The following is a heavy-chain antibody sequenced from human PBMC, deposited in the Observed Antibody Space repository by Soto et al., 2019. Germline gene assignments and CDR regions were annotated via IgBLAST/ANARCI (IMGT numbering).Heavy chain of an antibody. D-gene: IGHD2-8*01. CDR3: ARGSCTNGVCDGLFNY. CDR1: GGTFSSYT. Sequence: SVKVSCKASGGTFSSYTISWVRQAPGQGLEWMGRIIPILGIANYAQKFQGRVTITADKSTSTAYMELSSLRSEDTAVYYCARGSCTNGVCDGLFNYWGQGTLVTVSS. CDR2: IIPILGIA. J-gene: IGHJ4*02. V-gene: IGHV1-69*02.